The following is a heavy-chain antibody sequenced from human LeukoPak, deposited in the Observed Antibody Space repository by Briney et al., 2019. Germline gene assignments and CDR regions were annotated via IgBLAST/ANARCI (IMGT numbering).Heavy chain of an antibody. J-gene: IGHJ3*02. CDR3: AKTQWGMRPRPTDAFDI. CDR1: GFTFSSYA. D-gene: IGHD2-8*02. CDR2: ISGSGGST. V-gene: IGHV3-23*01. Sequence: GGSLRLSCAASGFTFSSYAMSWVRQAPGKGLEWVSAISGSGGSTYYADSVKGRFTISRDNSKNTLYLQMNSLRAEDTAVYYCAKTQWGMRPRPTDAFDIWGQGTMVTVSS.